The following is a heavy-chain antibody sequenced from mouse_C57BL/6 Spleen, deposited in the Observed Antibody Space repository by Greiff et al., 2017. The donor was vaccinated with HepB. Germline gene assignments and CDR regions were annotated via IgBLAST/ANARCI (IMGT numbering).Heavy chain of an antibody. CDR3: ASGDSSGR. Sequence: EVKLQESGAELVKPGASVKLSCTASGFNITDYYMHWVKQRTEQGLEWIGRIDPEDGETKYATKFQGKATITADTSSNTAYLQLSSLTSEDTAVYYGASGDSSGRWGQGTTLTVSS. J-gene: IGHJ2*01. V-gene: IGHV14-2*01. D-gene: IGHD3-2*02. CDR2: IDPEDGET. CDR1: GFNITDYY.